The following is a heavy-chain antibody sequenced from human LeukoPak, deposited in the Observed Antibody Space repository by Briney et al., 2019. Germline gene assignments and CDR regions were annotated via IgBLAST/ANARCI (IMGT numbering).Heavy chain of an antibody. CDR3: TLEPYGDYGGGDY. D-gene: IGHD4-17*01. J-gene: IGHJ4*02. V-gene: IGHV3-73*01. CDR2: IRSKANSYAT. CDR1: GFTFSSYS. Sequence: GGSLRLSCEASGFTFSSYSMNWVRQASGKGLEWVGRIRSKANSYATAYAASVKGRFTTSRDDSKNTAYLQMNSLKTEDTAVYYCTLEPYGDYGGGDYWGQGTLVTVSS.